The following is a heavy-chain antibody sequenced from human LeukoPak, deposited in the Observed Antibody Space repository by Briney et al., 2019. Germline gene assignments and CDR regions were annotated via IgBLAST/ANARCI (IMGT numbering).Heavy chain of an antibody. D-gene: IGHD3/OR15-3a*01. J-gene: IGHJ4*02. CDR2: VKYDGSTT. CDR3: ARDLNWLLFDY. Sequence: GGSLRLSCAASGFTFRAYWMHWVRQARGKGLVWVSRVKYDGSTTAYADSVKGRFTISRDNTRNILYLEMNSLRVEDTAVYYCARDLNWLLFDYWGQGALVTVSS. CDR1: GFTFRAYW. V-gene: IGHV3-74*01.